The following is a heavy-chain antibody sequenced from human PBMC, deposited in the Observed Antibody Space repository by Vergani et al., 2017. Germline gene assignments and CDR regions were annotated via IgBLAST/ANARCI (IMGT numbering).Heavy chain of an antibody. Sequence: EVQLVESGGGLVQPGGSLRLSCAASGFTFSSYSMNWVRQAPGKGLEWVSYISSSSSTIYYADSVKGRFTISRDNAKNSLYLQMNSLRAEDTAVYYCAKSYYSTYYYMDVWGKGP. CDR1: GFTFSSYS. CDR3: AKSYYSTYYYMDV. CDR2: ISSSSSTI. V-gene: IGHV3-48*01. D-gene: IGHD4-11*01. J-gene: IGHJ6*03.